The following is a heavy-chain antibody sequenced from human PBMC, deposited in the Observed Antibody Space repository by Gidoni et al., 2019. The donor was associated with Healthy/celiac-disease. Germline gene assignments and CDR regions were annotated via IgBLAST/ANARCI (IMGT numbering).Heavy chain of an antibody. V-gene: IGHV3-30*02. CDR3: AKEGLVGATYFDY. D-gene: IGHD1-26*01. CDR2: RRYDGSNK. CDR1: GFTFSSYG. J-gene: IGHJ4*02. Sequence: QVQLVESGGGVVQPGGSLRLSCAASGFTFSSYGMHWVRQAPGKGLGWVAFRRYDGSNKYYADSVKGRFTISRDNSKNTLYLQMNSLRAEDTAVYYCAKEGLVGATYFDYWGQGTLVTVSS.